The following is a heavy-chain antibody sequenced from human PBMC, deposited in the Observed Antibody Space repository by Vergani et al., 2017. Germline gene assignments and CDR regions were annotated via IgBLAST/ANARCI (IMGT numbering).Heavy chain of an antibody. CDR1: GSTFSSYA. Sequence: EVQLVESGGGLVQPGGSLRLSCAASGSTFSSYAMNWVRQAPGKGLEWVSYISRSSSTIYYADSVKGRFTISRDNDKNSLHLQMNNLRAEDTAVYYCARQSRDVFCTKCVCPLGYWGQGALVTVSS. J-gene: IGHJ4*02. V-gene: IGHV3-48*01. CDR3: ARQSRDVFCTKCVCPLGY. CDR2: ISRSSSTI. D-gene: IGHD2-8*01.